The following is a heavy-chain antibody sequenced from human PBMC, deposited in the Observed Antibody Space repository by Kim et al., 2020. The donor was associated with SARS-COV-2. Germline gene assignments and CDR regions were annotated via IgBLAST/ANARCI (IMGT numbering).Heavy chain of an antibody. J-gene: IGHJ4*02. Sequence: GGSLRLSCAASGFTFIDAWMSWVRQAPGKGLEWVVLIKSKTDGGTTDYAAPVKGRFTISRDVSQNTLYLQMNSLKTEDTAIYYCTTMASASFDYWGPGTL. CDR3: TTMASASFDY. V-gene: IGHV3-15*01. CDR2: IKSKTDGGTT. CDR1: GFTFIDAW. D-gene: IGHD5-12*01.